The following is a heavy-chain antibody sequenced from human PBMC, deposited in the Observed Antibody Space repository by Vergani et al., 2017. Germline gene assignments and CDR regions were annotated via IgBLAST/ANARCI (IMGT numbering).Heavy chain of an antibody. CDR3: ATTTIFGVDYYYYGMDV. Sequence: QVQLVQSGAEVKQPGASVKVSCKASGYTFTGYYMHWVRQAPGQGLEWRGWINPNSGGTKYAQKFQGCVTMTRDTSISTAYMELSRLRSDDTAVYYCATTTIFGVDYYYYGMDVWGQGTTVTVSS. CDR2: INPNSGGT. J-gene: IGHJ6*02. D-gene: IGHD3-3*01. CDR1: GYTFTGYY. V-gene: IGHV1-2*04.